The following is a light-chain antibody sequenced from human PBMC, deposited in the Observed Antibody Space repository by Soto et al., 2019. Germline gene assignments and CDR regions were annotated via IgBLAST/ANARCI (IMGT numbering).Light chain of an antibody. Sequence: QSVLTQPPSASGSPGQSVTISCTGTSSDIGGYNYVSWYQQHPGKAPRLMIYEVIKRPSGVPDRFSASRSGNTASLTVSGLQAEDEADYYCSSYAGSNNLYVLGNGTKVT. CDR3: SSYAGSNNLYV. CDR2: EVI. CDR1: SSDIGGYNY. J-gene: IGLJ1*01. V-gene: IGLV2-8*01.